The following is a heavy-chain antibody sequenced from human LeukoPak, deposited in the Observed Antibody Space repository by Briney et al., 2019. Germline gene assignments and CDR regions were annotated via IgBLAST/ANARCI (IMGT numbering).Heavy chain of an antibody. CDR1: GFTFSSYW. V-gene: IGHV3-7*03. CDR3: ARDWSIRAGDV. J-gene: IGHJ6*02. Sequence: PGGSLRLSCAASGFTFSSYWLSWVRQAPGKGLEWVANIKQDGSEKYYVDSVKGRFTTSRDNAKNSLYLQLNSLRAEDTAVYYCARDWSIRAGDVWGQGITVTVSS. D-gene: IGHD3-3*01. CDR2: IKQDGSEK.